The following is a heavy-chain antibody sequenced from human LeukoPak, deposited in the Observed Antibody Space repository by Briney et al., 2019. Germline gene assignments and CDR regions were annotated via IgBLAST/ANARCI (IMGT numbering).Heavy chain of an antibody. J-gene: IGHJ4*02. V-gene: IGHV4-30-2*01. D-gene: IGHD3-22*01. CDR1: GGSISSGGYS. CDR3: ASASLHDSSGYYFDY. Sequence: SQTLSLTCAVSGGSISSGGYSWSWIRQPPGKGLEWIGYIYHSGSTYYNPSLKSRVTIPVDRSKNQFSLKLSSVTAADTAVYYCASASLHDSSGYYFDYWGQGTLVTVSS. CDR2: IYHSGST.